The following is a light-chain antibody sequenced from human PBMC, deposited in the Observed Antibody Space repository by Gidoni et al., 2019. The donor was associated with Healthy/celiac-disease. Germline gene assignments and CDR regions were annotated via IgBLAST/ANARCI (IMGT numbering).Light chain of an antibody. Sequence: DLVMTPSPDSLAVALGERATINCKSSQSVLYSSNNKNYLAWYQQKPGQPPKLLIYWASTREPGVPDRFSGSGSGTDFTLTISSLQAEDVAVYYCQQYYSLYTFGQGTKLEIK. J-gene: IGKJ2*01. V-gene: IGKV4-1*01. CDR2: WAS. CDR3: QQYYSLYT. CDR1: QSVLYSSNNKNY.